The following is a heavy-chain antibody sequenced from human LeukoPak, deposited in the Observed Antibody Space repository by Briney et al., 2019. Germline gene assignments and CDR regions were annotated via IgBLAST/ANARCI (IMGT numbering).Heavy chain of an antibody. CDR2: TYYSGST. CDR3: ARRASDYYYFDY. V-gene: IGHV4-39*07. D-gene: IGHD3-22*01. Sequence: SETLSLTCTVSGGSISSSSYFWGWIRQPPGKGLEWIGTTYYSGSTYYNPSLTSRVTISVDTSKNQFSLKLSSVTAADTAVYYCARRASDYYYFDYWGQGTLVTVSS. J-gene: IGHJ4*02. CDR1: GGSISSSSYF.